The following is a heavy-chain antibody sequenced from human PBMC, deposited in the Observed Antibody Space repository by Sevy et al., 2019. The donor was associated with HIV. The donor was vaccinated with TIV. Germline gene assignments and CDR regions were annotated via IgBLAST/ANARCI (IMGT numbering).Heavy chain of an antibody. D-gene: IGHD2-8*01. J-gene: IGHJ4*02. CDR1: GFNFNIYS. CDR2: LSFGCGRI. Sequence: GGSVRLSCVASGFNFNIYSFSWVRQAPGKGLEWVSTLSFGCGRINYADSVQGRFTISRDDSKKTLYLEMHSLRVEDTAVYYCAREGCTKPHDYWGQGTLVTVSS. V-gene: IGHV3-23*01. CDR3: AREGCTKPHDY.